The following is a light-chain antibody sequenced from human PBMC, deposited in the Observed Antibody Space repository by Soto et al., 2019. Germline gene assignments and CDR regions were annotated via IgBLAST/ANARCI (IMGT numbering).Light chain of an antibody. V-gene: IGKV2-28*01. J-gene: IGKJ3*01. Sequence: DIVMTQSPLSLPVTPGEPASISCRSSQSLLHSNGYNYLDWYLQKPGQSPQLLIYLGSNRASGVPDRFSGSGSGTDFTLKISRVEAEDVGVYYCMQALQTPFFGPGTKVD. CDR1: QSLLHSNGYNY. CDR3: MQALQTPF. CDR2: LGS.